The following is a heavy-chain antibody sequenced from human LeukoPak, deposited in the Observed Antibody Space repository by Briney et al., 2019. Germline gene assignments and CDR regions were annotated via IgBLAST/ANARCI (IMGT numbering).Heavy chain of an antibody. CDR2: IIPIFGTA. J-gene: IGHJ4*02. CDR3: ARARYYDFWSGYYELYFDY. V-gene: IGHV1-69*13. Sequence: SVKVSCKASGGTFSSYAISWARQAPGQGLEWMGGIIPIFGTANYAQKFQGRVTITADESTSTAYMELSSLRSEDTAVYYCARARYYDFWSGYYELYFDYWGQGTLVTVSS. CDR1: GGTFSSYA. D-gene: IGHD3-3*01.